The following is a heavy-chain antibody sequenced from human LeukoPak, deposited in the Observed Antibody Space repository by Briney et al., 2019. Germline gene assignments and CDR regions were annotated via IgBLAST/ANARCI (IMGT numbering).Heavy chain of an antibody. CDR3: ARRVTIFGVPSRLDP. Sequence: GESLKISWKGSGYSFTTYWIAWVRQMPGEGLEWMGIINPGDSNTRYSPSFQGQVTISADKSINTAYLQWSSLKASDTAMYYCARRVTIFGVPSRLDPWGQGTLVTVSS. V-gene: IGHV5-51*01. CDR1: GYSFTTYW. D-gene: IGHD3-3*01. J-gene: IGHJ5*02. CDR2: INPGDSNT.